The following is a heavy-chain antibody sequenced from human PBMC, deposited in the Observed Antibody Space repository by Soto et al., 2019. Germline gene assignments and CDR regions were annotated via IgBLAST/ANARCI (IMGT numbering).Heavy chain of an antibody. D-gene: IGHD3-9*01. J-gene: IGHJ4*02. CDR3: ARTTFYDIFTAYYSLFDY. CDR2: ISDSGSS. Sequence: QVQLQESGPGLVKPSQTLTLTCTVSGGSISSGSFYWSWIRQHPGKGLEWIGHISDSGSSYYNPSLESRCNISVDTSKNQFSLKLSAVTAADTAVYFCARTTFYDIFTAYYSLFDYWGQGTLVTVSS. V-gene: IGHV4-31*03. CDR1: GGSISSGSFY.